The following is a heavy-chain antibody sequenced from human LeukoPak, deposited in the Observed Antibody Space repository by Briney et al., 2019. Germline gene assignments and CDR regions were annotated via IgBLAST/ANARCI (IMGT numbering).Heavy chain of an antibody. D-gene: IGHD7-27*01. J-gene: IGHJ3*02. CDR3: ARGSGDLRAFDI. Sequence: GIIPIFGTANYAQKFQGRVTITTDESTSTAYMELSSLRSEDTAVYYCARGSGDLRAFDIWGQGTMVTVSS. CDR2: IIPIFGTA. V-gene: IGHV1-69*05.